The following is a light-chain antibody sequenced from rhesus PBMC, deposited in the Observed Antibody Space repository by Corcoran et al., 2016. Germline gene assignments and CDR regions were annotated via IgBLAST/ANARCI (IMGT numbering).Light chain of an antibody. CDR1: QDISSY. Sequence: IQMTQSPSSLSASVGDRVTITCRASQDISSYLNWYQQKPRKTPKLLIYYAQSLATGVQSLFSGSGYGTDYTLTITSLQPEDFSTYYCQQGDSFPLTCGGGTKVEIK. CDR2: YAQ. CDR3: QQGDSFPLT. V-gene: IGKV1-32*04. J-gene: IGKJ4*01.